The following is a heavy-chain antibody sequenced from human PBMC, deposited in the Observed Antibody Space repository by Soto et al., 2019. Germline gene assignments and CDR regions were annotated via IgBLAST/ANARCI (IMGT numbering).Heavy chain of an antibody. J-gene: IGHJ4*02. V-gene: IGHV1-18*01. Sequence: QVQLGQSGAEVKKPGASVTVSCKTSGYTFTSYHISWVRQAPGQGLEWMGWISAYNTNTNYAQKFQGRVTMTTDTLTSTAYMELRSLRSDDTAVYYCARDTPPTDDWGQGTLVTVSS. CDR3: ARDTPPTDD. CDR1: GYTFTSYH. CDR2: ISAYNTNT.